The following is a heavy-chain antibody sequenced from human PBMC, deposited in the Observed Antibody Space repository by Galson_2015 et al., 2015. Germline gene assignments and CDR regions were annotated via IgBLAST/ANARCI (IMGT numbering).Heavy chain of an antibody. Sequence: SVKVSCKASGYTFTSYDINWVRQATGQGLEWMGWMNPNSGNTGYAQKFQGRVTMTRNTSISTAYMELSSLRSEDTAVYYCARGRIMITFGGVIVIPPHFDYWGQGTLVTVSS. CDR2: MNPNSGNT. D-gene: IGHD3-16*02. J-gene: IGHJ4*02. V-gene: IGHV1-8*01. CDR3: ARGRIMITFGGVIVIPPHFDY. CDR1: GYTFTSYD.